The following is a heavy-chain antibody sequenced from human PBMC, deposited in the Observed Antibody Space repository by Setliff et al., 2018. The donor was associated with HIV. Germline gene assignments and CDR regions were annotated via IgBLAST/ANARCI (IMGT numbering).Heavy chain of an antibody. J-gene: IGHJ5*02. D-gene: IGHD3-10*01. CDR2: IIPIFGTA. CDR1: GGTFSSYA. Sequence: SVKVSCKVSGGTFSSYAISWVRQAPGQGLEWMGGIIPIFGTANYAQKFQGRVTITTDESTSTAYMELSSLRSEDTAVYYCARVYGSGSYGWFDPWGQGTLVTVSS. V-gene: IGHV1-69*05. CDR3: ARVYGSGSYGWFDP.